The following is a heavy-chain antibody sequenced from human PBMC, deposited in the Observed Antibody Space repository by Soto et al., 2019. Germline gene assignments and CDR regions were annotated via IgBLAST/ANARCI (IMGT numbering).Heavy chain of an antibody. V-gene: IGHV1-8*01. J-gene: IGHJ6*02. CDR3: ARGSPYYYYGMDV. Sequence: ASVKVSCKASRHMFTTYDINWVRQATGQGLEWMGWMNPRSGNTGYAQKFQGRVTMTRNTSITTVYMELSSLRSEDTAVYYCARGSPYYYYGMDVWGQGTTVTVSS. CDR1: RHMFTTYD. CDR2: MNPRSGNT.